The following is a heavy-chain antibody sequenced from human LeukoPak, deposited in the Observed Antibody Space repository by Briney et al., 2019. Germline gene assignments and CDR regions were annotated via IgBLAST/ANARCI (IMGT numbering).Heavy chain of an antibody. J-gene: IGHJ6*03. V-gene: IGHV1-2*02. CDR2: INPNSGGT. D-gene: IGHD2-15*01. CDR3: ARDLVVVYYGPQPAHDYYYYYMDV. Sequence: ASVKVSCKASGYTFTGYYMHWVRQAPGQGLEWMGWINPNSGGTNYAQKFQGRVTMTRDTSISTAYMELSRLRSDDTAVYYCARDLVVVYYGPQPAHDYYYYYMDVWGKGTTVTVSS. CDR1: GYTFTGYY.